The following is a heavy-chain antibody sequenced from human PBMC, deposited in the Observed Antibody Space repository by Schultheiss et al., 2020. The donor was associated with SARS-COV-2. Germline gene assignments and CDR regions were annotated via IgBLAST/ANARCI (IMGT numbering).Heavy chain of an antibody. CDR3: SRPYYYDSMDY. Sequence: GESLKISCAASGFTFSNAWMSWVRQAPGKGLEWVGRIKSKTDGGTTDYAAPVKGRFTISRDDSKNTLYLQMNSLKTEDTAVYYCSRPYYYDSMDYWGQGTLVTVSS. D-gene: IGHD3-22*01. CDR1: GFTFSNAW. CDR2: IKSKTDGGTT. J-gene: IGHJ4*02. V-gene: IGHV3-15*01.